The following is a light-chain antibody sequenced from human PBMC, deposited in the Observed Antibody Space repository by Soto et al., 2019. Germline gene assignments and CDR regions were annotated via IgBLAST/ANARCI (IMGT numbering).Light chain of an antibody. V-gene: IGLV2-8*01. J-gene: IGLJ1*01. CDR3: SSYAGSNTYV. CDR2: EVS. CDR1: SSDVGGYNY. Sequence: QSVLTQPPSASGSPGQSVTISCTGTSSDVGGYNYVSWYQQHPGKAPKLMIYEVSKRPSGVPDRFSGSKSGNTASLTVSGLQAEDEADYYCSSYAGSNTYVSGTGTKVTVL.